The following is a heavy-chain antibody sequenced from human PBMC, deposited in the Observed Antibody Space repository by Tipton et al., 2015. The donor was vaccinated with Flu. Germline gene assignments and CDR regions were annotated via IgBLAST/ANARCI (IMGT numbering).Heavy chain of an antibody. V-gene: IGHV3-48*03. CDR3: AKVIPELVAGLDS. D-gene: IGHD6-19*01. CDR1: GFTFSSYE. CDR2: TSSSGNTI. Sequence: SLRLSCAASGFTFSSYEMNWVRQAPGKGLEWVSYTSSSGNTISYADSVRGRFSISRDNTKKSLYLQLNSLRADDTAVYSCAKVIPELVAGLDSWGQGTLVTVSS. J-gene: IGHJ4*02.